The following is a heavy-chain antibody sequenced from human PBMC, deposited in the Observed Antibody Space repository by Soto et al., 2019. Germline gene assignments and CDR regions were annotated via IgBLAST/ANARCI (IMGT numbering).Heavy chain of an antibody. V-gene: IGHV1-3*01. CDR1: GYTFTNYA. CDR2: INAGNGNT. D-gene: IGHD4-17*01. Sequence: QVQLVQSGAEVKKPGASVKVSCKASGYTFTNYAIHWVRQAPGQRLEWMGWINAGNGNTKYSQKFQGRVTITSDTSASTAYMELSSLRSEDTAVFYCARAVTTIYFDHWGQGTLVTVSS. CDR3: ARAVTTIYFDH. J-gene: IGHJ4*02.